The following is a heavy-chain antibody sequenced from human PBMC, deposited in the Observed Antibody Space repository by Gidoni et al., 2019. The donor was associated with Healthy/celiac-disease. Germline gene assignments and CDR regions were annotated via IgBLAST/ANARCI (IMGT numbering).Heavy chain of an antibody. Sequence: QVQLQQWGAGLLKPSETLSLTCAGAGGSFSGYYWSWIRQPPGKGLEWIGEINHSGSTNYSPSLKSRVTISVDTSKNQFSLKLSSVTAADTAVYYCARSCGGDTCYSGYWGQGALVTVSS. J-gene: IGHJ4*02. CDR1: GGSFSGYY. V-gene: IGHV4-34*01. CDR3: ARSCGGDTCYSGY. D-gene: IGHD2-21*01. CDR2: INHSGST.